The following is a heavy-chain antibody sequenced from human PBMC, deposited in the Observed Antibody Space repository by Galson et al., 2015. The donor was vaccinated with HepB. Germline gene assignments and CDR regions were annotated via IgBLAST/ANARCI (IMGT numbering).Heavy chain of an antibody. J-gene: IGHJ4*02. CDR1: AFTVGDYA. Sequence: FLGVYGPDSAFTVGDYALHWVGQAPGEGLGSVPGICRDGGHSAYLDSVKGRFTISRDNAKNSLYLQLNSLTSEDTALYFCVKDVDPFLGVAAAGWFENWGQGTPVTVSS. CDR3: VKDVDPFLGVAAAGWFEN. V-gene: IGHV3-9*01. D-gene: IGHD6-13*01. CDR2: ICRDGGHS.